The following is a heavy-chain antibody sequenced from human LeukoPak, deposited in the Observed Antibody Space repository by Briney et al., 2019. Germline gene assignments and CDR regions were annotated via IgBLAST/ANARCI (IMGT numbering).Heavy chain of an antibody. CDR1: GFTFSSYS. CDR3: ASSEQQLPKPSGC. Sequence: GGSLRLSCAASGFTFSSYSMNWVRQAPGKGLEWVSYISSSSSTIYYADSVKGRFTISRDNAKNSLYLQMNSLRAEDTAVYYCASSEQQLPKPSGCWGQGTLVTVSS. CDR2: ISSSSSTI. J-gene: IGHJ4*02. D-gene: IGHD6-13*01. V-gene: IGHV3-48*04.